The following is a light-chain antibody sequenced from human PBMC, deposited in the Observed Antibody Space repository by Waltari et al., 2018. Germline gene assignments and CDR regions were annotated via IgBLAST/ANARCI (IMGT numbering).Light chain of an antibody. Sequence: QSALTQPASVSVSPGQSITISCTGTSGDVGGYEYVSWYQQAPGKAPQLIIYDVNKRPSVVSHRFSSSKSGNTASLTIFGLQAEDEADYYCISYTSTTTYVVVGGGTKLTVL. J-gene: IGLJ2*01. CDR3: ISYTSTTTYVV. V-gene: IGLV2-14*03. CDR1: SGDVGGYEY. CDR2: DVN.